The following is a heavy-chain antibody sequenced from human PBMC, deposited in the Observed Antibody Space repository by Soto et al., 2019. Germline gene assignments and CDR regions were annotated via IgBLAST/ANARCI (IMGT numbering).Heavy chain of an antibody. CDR3: ARTGSYTRGKAVYYFDY. CDR2: INHSGST. J-gene: IGHJ4*02. D-gene: IGHD2-2*02. Sequence: QVQLQQWGAGLLKPSETLSLTCAVYGGSFSGYYWSWIRQPPGKGLEWIGEINHSGSTNYNPSLKSRVNISVDTPKNQFSLKLSSVTAADTAVYYCARTGSYTRGKAVYYFDYWGQGTLVTVSS. CDR1: GGSFSGYY. V-gene: IGHV4-34*01.